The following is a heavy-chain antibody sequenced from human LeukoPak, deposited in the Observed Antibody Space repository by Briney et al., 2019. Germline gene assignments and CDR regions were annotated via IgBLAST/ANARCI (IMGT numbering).Heavy chain of an antibody. D-gene: IGHD6-13*01. CDR1: GYTFTGYY. V-gene: IGHV1-46*01. CDR3: ARAGPKTRDGYSSSWYYWFDP. CDR2: INPSGGST. J-gene: IGHJ5*02. Sequence: ASVKVSCKASGYTFTGYYMHWVRQAPGQGLEWMGIINPSGGSTSYAQKFQGRVTMTRDMSTSTVYMELSSLRSEDTAVYYCARAGPKTRDGYSSSWYYWFDPWGQGTLVTVSS.